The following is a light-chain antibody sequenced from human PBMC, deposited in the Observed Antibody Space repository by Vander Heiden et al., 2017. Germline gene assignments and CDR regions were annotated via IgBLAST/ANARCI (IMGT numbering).Light chain of an antibody. CDR2: DAS. CDR1: QVISNY. J-gene: IGKJ2*01. CDR3: QQYDNLPYT. V-gene: IGKV1-33*01. Sequence: DIQMPKSPSSLSASVGDRVTITCQASQVISNYLNWYQQKPGKAPKLLIYDASNLETGVPARCSGSGSGTDFTFTSSSLQPEDIATYYCQQYDNLPYTFGQGTKLEIK.